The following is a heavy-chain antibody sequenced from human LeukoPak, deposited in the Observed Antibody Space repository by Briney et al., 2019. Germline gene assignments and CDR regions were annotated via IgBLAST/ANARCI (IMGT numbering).Heavy chain of an antibody. CDR1: GGSISSYY. CDR2: IYYSGST. D-gene: IGHD4-17*01. V-gene: IGHV4-59*01. Sequence: PSETLSLTCTVSGGSISSYYWSWIRQPPGKGLEWIGYIYYSGSTNYNPSLKSRVTISVDTSKNQFSLKLSSVTAADTAVYYCARIYGDYVYGYYYYFYMDVWGKGTTVTVSS. CDR3: ARIYGDYVYGYYYYFYMDV. J-gene: IGHJ6*03.